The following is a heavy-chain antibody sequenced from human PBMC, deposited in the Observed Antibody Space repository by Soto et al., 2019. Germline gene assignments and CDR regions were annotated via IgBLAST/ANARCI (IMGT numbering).Heavy chain of an antibody. CDR1: AFTFRNYA. Sequence: PGGSLRLSCAASAFTFRNYAMSWVRQAPGKGLEWVSAIGDSGATTYYADSVKGRFTISRDNSKNTLYLQMNSLRAEDTAVYYCARGIVVVPAAIYYGMDVWGQGTTVTVSS. V-gene: IGHV3-23*01. CDR3: ARGIVVVPAAIYYGMDV. CDR2: IGDSGATT. D-gene: IGHD2-2*01. J-gene: IGHJ6*02.